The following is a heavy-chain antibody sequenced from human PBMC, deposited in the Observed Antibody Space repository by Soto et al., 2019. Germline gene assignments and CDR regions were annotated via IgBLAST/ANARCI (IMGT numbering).Heavy chain of an antibody. CDR3: ATMKRARLDS. J-gene: IGHJ4*02. CDR2: INPLLDST. Sequence: QEQVVQSGPAMKEPGSSVKVSCRASGIMSSGYGFSWVRQAPGQGLEWVGRINPLLDSTHYAQNLQGRVSITVDKSTETAYLEVTSLRLEDTAIYFCATMKRARLDSWGRGTVVTVSS. CDR1: GIMSSGYG. V-gene: IGHV1-69*09. D-gene: IGHD6-25*01.